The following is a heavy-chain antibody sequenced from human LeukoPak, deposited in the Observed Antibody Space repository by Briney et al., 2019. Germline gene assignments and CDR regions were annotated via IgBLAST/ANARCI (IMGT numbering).Heavy chain of an antibody. CDR1: GGSISSYY. CDR2: THYSGAT. CDR3: ASGYCGGACQLGGVDM. J-gene: IGHJ3*02. Sequence: KSSETLSLTCTVSGGSISSYYWSWLRQLPGKGLEYIGYTHYSGATNYNPSLKSRVTISLDTSGNQFSLKLSSVTAADTAVYYCASGYCGGACQLGGVDMWGQGTMVTVSS. D-gene: IGHD2-21*02. V-gene: IGHV4-59*01.